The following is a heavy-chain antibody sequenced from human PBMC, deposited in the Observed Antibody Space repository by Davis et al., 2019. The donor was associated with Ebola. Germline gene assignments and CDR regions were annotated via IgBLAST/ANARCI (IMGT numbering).Heavy chain of an antibody. CDR3: ANLEWVNPDY. Sequence: GESLKIPCVASGFTFSRSWMNWVRQAPGQGLEWVASIKEDGSEKYHVHSVEGRFTISRDNAKNSLYLQMNSLRAEDTAVYYCANLEWVNPDYWGQGVVVTVSS. CDR1: GFTFSRSW. J-gene: IGHJ4*02. CDR2: IKEDGSEK. V-gene: IGHV3-7*01. D-gene: IGHD3-3*01.